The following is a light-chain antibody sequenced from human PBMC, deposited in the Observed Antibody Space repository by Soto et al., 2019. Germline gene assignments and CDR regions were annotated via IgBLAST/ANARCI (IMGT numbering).Light chain of an antibody. J-gene: IGKJ5*01. V-gene: IGKV3-11*01. CDR1: QSVSSY. CDR3: QQRSNWPPMYT. CDR2: DAS. Sequence: EIVLTQSPATLSLCPGEGATLSCRASQSVSSYLAWYQQKPGQAPRLLIFDASNRATGIPARFSGSGSGTDFALTISSLGPEDFAVYYWQQRSNWPPMYTFGQGTRLEIK.